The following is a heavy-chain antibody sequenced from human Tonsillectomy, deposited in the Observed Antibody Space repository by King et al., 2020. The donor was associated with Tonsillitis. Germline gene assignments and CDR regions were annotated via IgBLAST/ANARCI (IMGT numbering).Heavy chain of an antibody. Sequence: QLQESGPGLVKPSQTLSLTCTVSVGSISSGDYYWSWIRQPPGKGLEWIGYIYYSGSTYYNPSPKSRVTISVDTSNNQFSLKLSSVTAADTAVYYCARVQLDRSGYYYDYWGQGTLVTVSS. CDR1: VGSISSGDYY. D-gene: IGHD3-22*01. J-gene: IGHJ4*02. CDR2: IYYSGST. CDR3: ARVQLDRSGYYYDY. V-gene: IGHV4-30-4*01.